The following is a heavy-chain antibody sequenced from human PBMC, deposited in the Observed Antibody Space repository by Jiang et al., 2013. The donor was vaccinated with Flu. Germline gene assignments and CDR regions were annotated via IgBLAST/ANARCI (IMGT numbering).Heavy chain of an antibody. CDR2: IYYSGST. J-gene: IGHJ4*02. CDR3: ARNTYDYIWGSHGY. V-gene: IGHV4-39*01. D-gene: IGHD3-16*01. CDR1: GASISSGSYY. Sequence: LLKPSETLSLTCTVSGASISSGSYYWGWIRQPPGKGLEWIGSIYYSGSTYYNPSLKSRVTISVDTSKNQLSLKLSSVTAADTALYYCARNTYDYIWGSHGYWGQGTLVTVSS.